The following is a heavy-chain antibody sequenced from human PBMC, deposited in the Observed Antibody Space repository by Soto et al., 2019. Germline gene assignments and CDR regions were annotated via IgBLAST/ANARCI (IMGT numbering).Heavy chain of an antibody. J-gene: IGHJ4*02. D-gene: IGHD4-17*01. CDR1: GFTFNSYA. V-gene: IGHV3-23*01. Sequence: EVQLLESGGGLVQPGGSLRLSCAASGFTFNSYAMSWVRQAPGKGLEWVSAISGSGGTTYTYYADSVKGRFTISRDNSQNTLYLNMNSLRVEDTAVYYCAKGRDYGGNYRDYWGQGTLVSVSS. CDR2: ISGSGGTTYT. CDR3: AKGRDYGGNYRDY.